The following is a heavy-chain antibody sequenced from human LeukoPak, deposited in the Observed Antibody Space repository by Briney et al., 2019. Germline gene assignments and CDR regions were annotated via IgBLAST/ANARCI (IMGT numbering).Heavy chain of an antibody. CDR3: ARDYYDSSGYHTLDY. CDR1: GFTFSSYS. D-gene: IGHD3-22*01. V-gene: IGHV3-21*01. J-gene: IGHJ4*02. Sequence: SGGSLRLSCAASGFTFSSYSMNWVRQAPGKGLEWVSSISSSSSYIYYADSAKGRFTISRDNAKNSLYLQMNSLRAEDTAVYYCARDYYDSSGYHTLDYWGQGTLVTVSS. CDR2: ISSSSSYI.